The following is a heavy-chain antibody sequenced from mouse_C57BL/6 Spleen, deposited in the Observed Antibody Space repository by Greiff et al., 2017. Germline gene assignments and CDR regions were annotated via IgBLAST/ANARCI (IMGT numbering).Heavy chain of an antibody. Sequence: VQLQQSGPELVKPGASVKISCKASGYTFTDYYMNWVKQSHGKSLEWIGDINPNNGGTSYNQKFKGKATLTVDKSSSTAYMELRSLTSEDSAVYYCASHSSGYYAMDYWGQGTSVTVSS. D-gene: IGHD3-2*02. CDR1: GYTFTDYY. V-gene: IGHV1-26*01. CDR2: INPNNGGT. CDR3: ASHSSGYYAMDY. J-gene: IGHJ4*01.